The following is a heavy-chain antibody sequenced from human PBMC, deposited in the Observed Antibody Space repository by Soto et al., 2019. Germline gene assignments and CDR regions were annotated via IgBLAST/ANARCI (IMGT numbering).Heavy chain of an antibody. CDR2: INSDGSST. V-gene: IGHV3-74*01. D-gene: IGHD5-18*01. J-gene: IGHJ6*03. Sequence: PGGSLRLSCAASGFTFSSYWMHWVRQAPGKGLVWVSRINSDGSSTSYADSVKGRFTISRDNAKNTLYLQMNSLRAEDTAVYYCARDRWVQLWLSDYYYYHMDFWGQGTTVTVSS. CDR3: ARDRWVQLWLSDYYYYHMDF. CDR1: GFTFSSYW.